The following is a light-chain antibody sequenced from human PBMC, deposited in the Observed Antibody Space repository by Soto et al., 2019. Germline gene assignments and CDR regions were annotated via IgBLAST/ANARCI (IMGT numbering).Light chain of an antibody. Sequence: EIVLTQSPATLSLSPGERATLSCRASQSVSSYLAWYQQKPGQAPRLLIYDASNRATGIPARFSGSGSGTDFTLTISSLEPEDFAVYYCQQRSNWATTFGGWTKVEIK. CDR3: QQRSNWATT. CDR1: QSVSSY. CDR2: DAS. J-gene: IGKJ4*01. V-gene: IGKV3-11*01.